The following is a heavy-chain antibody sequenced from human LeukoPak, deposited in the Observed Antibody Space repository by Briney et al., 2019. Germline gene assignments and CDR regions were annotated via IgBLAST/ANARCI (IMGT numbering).Heavy chain of an antibody. Sequence: ASVTVSCKASGYDFTSYAMHWVRQAPGQRLEWMGWINAGNGNTKYSQKFQDRVTVTRGTSTSTAYMELSSLRSEDTAVYYCAKDEKGYYHDTSGYPDAFDIWGQGTMVTVSS. D-gene: IGHD3-22*01. V-gene: IGHV1-3*01. J-gene: IGHJ3*02. CDR2: INAGNGNT. CDR1: GYDFTSYA. CDR3: AKDEKGYYHDTSGYPDAFDI.